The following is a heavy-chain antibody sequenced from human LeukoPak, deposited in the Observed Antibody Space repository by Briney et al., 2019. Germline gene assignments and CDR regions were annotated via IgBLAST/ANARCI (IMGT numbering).Heavy chain of an antibody. CDR2: IWYDGSNK. CDR1: GFTFSSYW. J-gene: IGHJ4*02. D-gene: IGHD6-19*01. CDR3: ARGSGVFDY. V-gene: IGHV3-33*08. Sequence: PGGSLRLSCAASGFTFSSYWMSWVRQAPGKGLEWVAVIWYDGSNKYYADSVKGRFTISRDNSKNTLYLQMNSLRAEDTAVYYCARGSGVFDYWGQGTLVTVSS.